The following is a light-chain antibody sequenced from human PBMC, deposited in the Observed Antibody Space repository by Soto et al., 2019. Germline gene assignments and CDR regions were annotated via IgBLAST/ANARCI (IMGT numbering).Light chain of an antibody. CDR2: DAS. CDR3: QHFDNSWT. J-gene: IGKJ1*01. CDR1: QDISNY. V-gene: IGKV1-33*01. Sequence: DIQMTQSPSSLSASVGDRVTITCQASQDISNYLNWYQQKPGKAPKLLIFDASNLETGVPSRFSGSGSGTHFTFTITSLQPEDIATYYCQHFDNSWTFGLGTTGDIK.